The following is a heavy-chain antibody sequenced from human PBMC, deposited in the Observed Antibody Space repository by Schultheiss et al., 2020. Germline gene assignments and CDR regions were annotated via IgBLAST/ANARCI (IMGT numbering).Heavy chain of an antibody. Sequence: GGSLRLSCAASGFTFSDYYMSWIRQAPGKGLEWVSYISSSGSTIYYADSVKGRFTISRDNSKNSLYLQMNSLRAEDTALYYCAKGHSSGLGGGYYYGMDVWGQGTTVTVSS. D-gene: IGHD6-19*01. CDR3: AKGHSSGLGGGYYYGMDV. J-gene: IGHJ6*02. V-gene: IGHV3-11*01. CDR1: GFTFSDYY. CDR2: ISSSGSTI.